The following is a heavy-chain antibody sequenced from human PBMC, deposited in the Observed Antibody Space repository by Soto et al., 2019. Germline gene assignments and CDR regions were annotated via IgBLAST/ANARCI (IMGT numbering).Heavy chain of an antibody. J-gene: IGHJ5*02. CDR2: IYYSGIT. CDR3: SGTVDP. Sequence: SETLSLTCTVSGGSVNNNNYYWGRIRQPPGKGLEWIGSIYYSGITFYNPSLKSRVTISVDASKNQFSLKLGSVTAADTAVYYCSGTVDPWGQGTLVTVSS. CDR1: GGSVNNNNYY. V-gene: IGHV4-39*01.